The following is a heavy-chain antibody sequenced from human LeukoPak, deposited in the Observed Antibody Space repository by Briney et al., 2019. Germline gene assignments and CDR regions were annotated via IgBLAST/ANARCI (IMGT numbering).Heavy chain of an antibody. Sequence: PGGSLRLSCAASGFTFSSYGMHWVRQAPGKGLEWVAVISYDGSNKYYADSVKGRFTISRDNSKNTLYLQMNSLRAEDTAVYYCATDNYYGSGSYYDGVRFFDYWGQGTLVTVPS. CDR1: GFTFSSYG. CDR2: ISYDGSNK. D-gene: IGHD3-10*01. J-gene: IGHJ4*02. V-gene: IGHV3-30*03. CDR3: ATDNYYGSGSYYDGVRFFDY.